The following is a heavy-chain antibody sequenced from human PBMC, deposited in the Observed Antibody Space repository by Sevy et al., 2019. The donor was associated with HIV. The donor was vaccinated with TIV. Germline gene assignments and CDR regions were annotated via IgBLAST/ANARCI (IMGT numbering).Heavy chain of an antibody. CDR1: QFNFDTYA. Sequence: GGSLRLSCVASQFNFDTYAIHWVRQAPGKGLEWVAMIWYDGSSKDYAESVKGRFAISRDNSQNTAFLQMNSLRPEDTGVYYCATNMVHAGAYDSYFNFWGQGSLVTVSS. J-gene: IGHJ4*02. D-gene: IGHD3-10*01. CDR2: IWYDGSSK. CDR3: ATNMVHAGAYDSYFNF. V-gene: IGHV3-33*01.